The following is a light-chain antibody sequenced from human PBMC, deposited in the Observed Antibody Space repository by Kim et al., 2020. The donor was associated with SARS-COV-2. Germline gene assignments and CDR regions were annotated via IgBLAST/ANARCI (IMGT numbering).Light chain of an antibody. CDR2: EVS. CDR1: SSDVGSYNL. J-gene: IGLJ2*01. V-gene: IGLV2-23*02. CDR3: CSYAGSSTFEV. Sequence: QSITISCTGTSSDVGSYNLVSWYQQYPGKAPKLMIYEVSKRPSGVSNRFSGSKSGNTASLTISGLQAEDEADYYCCSYAGSSTFEVFGGGTQLTVL.